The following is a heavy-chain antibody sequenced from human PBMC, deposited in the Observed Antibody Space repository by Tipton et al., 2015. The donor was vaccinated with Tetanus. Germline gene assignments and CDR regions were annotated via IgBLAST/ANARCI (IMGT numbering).Heavy chain of an antibody. CDR3: AILPKQWLIPLVH. CDR1: GFTFSSYW. J-gene: IGHJ4*02. D-gene: IGHD6-19*01. CDR2: TDNYGRFV. V-gene: IGHV3-74*03. Sequence: SLRLSCAASGFTFSSYWMHWVRQPPGKGLEWLSNTDNYGRFVTYADSVKGRFTISRDVSKDTVFLQMNSLRAEDTAVYYCAILPKQWLIPLVHWGQGTLVTVSS.